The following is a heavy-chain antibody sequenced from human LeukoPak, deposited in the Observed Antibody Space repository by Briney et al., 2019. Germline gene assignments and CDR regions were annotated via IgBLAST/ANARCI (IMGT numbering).Heavy chain of an antibody. Sequence: SQTLSLTCAVSGGSISSGGYYWSWIRQHPGKGLEWIGYIYYSGSTYYNPSLKSRVTISVDTSKNQFSLKLSSVTAADTAVYYCARCTPDPTVIPYYYYGMDVWGQGTTVTVSS. CDR3: ARCTPDPTVIPYYYYGMDV. V-gene: IGHV4-31*11. J-gene: IGHJ6*02. CDR1: GGSISSGGYY. CDR2: IYYSGST. D-gene: IGHD4-17*01.